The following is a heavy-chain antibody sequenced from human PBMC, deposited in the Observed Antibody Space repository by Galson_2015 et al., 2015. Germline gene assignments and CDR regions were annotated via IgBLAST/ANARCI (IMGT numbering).Heavy chain of an antibody. CDR3: ARAEFRGFSLDY. V-gene: IGHV1-18*04. Sequence: SVKVSCKASGYTLSGYGFSWVRQAPGQGLEWMGWISVSNGNTNSAQKFQGRVTMTTDTSTSTAYMELRSLRSDDTAVYHCARAEFRGFSLDYWGQAPLVTCSS. D-gene: IGHD3-10*01. CDR1: GYTLSGYG. J-gene: IGHJ4*02. CDR2: ISVSNGNT.